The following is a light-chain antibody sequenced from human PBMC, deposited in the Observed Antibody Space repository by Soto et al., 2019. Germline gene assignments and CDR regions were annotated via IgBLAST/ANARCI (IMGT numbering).Light chain of an antibody. Sequence: DIQMTQSPSSLSASVGDRVTITCRASQSISTYLHWYQQKPGKAPNLLIYAASTLQSGVPSRFSGSGSGTDFTLIISSLQPEDFATYFCQHGYSTPLTFGGGTKVDIK. CDR2: AAS. CDR1: QSISTY. J-gene: IGKJ4*01. CDR3: QHGYSTPLT. V-gene: IGKV1-39*01.